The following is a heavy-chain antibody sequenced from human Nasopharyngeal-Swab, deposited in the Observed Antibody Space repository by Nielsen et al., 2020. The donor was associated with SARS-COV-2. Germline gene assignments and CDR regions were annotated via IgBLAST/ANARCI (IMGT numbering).Heavy chain of an antibody. D-gene: IGHD6-19*01. CDR2: IYHSGST. J-gene: IGHJ4*02. Sequence: SETLSLTCAVSGGSISSSNWWSWVRQSPGKGLEWIGEIYHSGSTNYNPSLKSRVTISVDKSKNHFSLKLSSVTAADTAVYYCARVRWQWLVKDMKRIYFDYWGQGTLVTVSS. V-gene: IGHV4-4*02. CDR3: ARVRWQWLVKDMKRIYFDY. CDR1: GGSISSSNW.